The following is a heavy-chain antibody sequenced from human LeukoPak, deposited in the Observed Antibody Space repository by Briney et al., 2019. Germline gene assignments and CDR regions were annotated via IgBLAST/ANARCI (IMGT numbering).Heavy chain of an antibody. CDR2: VSPYSGDT. D-gene: IGHD6-13*01. V-gene: IGHV1-2*02. J-gene: IGHJ4*02. CDR1: GYTFTGHY. Sequence: GASVKVSCKASGYTFTGHYMHWVRQAPGQGLEWMGWVSPYSGDTNYAQSFQGRVTMTRDTSISTVYMELSSLSSDDTAVYFCARVRIEAAGRGLDYWGQGTPVTASS. CDR3: ARVRIEAAGRGLDY.